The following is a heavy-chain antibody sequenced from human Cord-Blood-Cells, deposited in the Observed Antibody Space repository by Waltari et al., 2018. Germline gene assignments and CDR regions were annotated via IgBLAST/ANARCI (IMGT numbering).Heavy chain of an antibody. D-gene: IGHD3-10*01. V-gene: IGHV4-34*01. CDR3: ARGLQLLWFGEFDY. Sequence: QVQLQQWGAGLLKPSEPLSHTCAVSGGSFSGYYWSWIRQPPGKGLEWIGEIKHSGSTNYNPSLKSRVTISVDTSKNQFSLKLSSVTAADTAVYYCARGLQLLWFGEFDYWGQGTLVTVSS. J-gene: IGHJ4*02. CDR2: IKHSGST. CDR1: GGSFSGYY.